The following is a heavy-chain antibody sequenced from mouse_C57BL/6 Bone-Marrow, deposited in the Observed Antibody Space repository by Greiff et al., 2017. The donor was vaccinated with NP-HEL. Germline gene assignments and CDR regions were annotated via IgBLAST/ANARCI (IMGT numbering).Heavy chain of an antibody. J-gene: IGHJ1*03. CDR2: IDPSDSYT. V-gene: IGHV1-69*01. D-gene: IGHD1-1*01. CDR1: GYTFTSYW. Sequence: VQLQQPGAELVMPGASVKLSCKASGYTFTSYWMHWVKQRPGQGLEWIGEIDPSDSYTNYNQKFKGKSTLTVDKSSSTAYMQLSSLTSEDTAVYYCARGGYYGSSSWYFDVWGTGTTVTVSS. CDR3: ARGGYYGSSSWYFDV.